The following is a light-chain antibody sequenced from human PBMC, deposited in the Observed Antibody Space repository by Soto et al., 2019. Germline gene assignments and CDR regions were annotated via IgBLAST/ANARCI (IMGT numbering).Light chain of an antibody. CDR1: QSVSSY. J-gene: IGKJ5*01. CDR2: DAS. Sequence: EIVLTQSPATLSLSPGEKATLSCRARQSVSSYLAWYQQKPGQAPGLLIYDASTRATGIPARFSGSGSGTDFTLTISSLEPEDFAVYYCQQRSNQITFGQGTRREIK. CDR3: QQRSNQIT. V-gene: IGKV3-11*01.